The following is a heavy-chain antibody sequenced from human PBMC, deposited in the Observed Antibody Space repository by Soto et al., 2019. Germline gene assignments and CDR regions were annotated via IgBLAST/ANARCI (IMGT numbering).Heavy chain of an antibody. CDR2: ISGSGNYT. CDR3: AREGINNYNEYYFDS. V-gene: IGHV3-21*01. D-gene: IGHD4-4*01. J-gene: IGHJ4*02. CDR1: GFTVTSNG. Sequence: EVKLLESGGGLVQPGGSLRLSCGVSGFTVTSNGVSWVRQAPGKGLEWVSSISGSGNYTHYADFLRGRFTISRDNAKTSLYLQMNSLRAEDTAVYYCAREGINNYNEYYFDSWGQGTVVTVSS.